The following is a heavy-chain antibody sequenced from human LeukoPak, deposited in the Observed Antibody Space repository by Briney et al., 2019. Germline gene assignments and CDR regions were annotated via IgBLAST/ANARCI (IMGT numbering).Heavy chain of an antibody. D-gene: IGHD2-15*01. J-gene: IGHJ3*02. CDR3: ARSWGYCSGGSCYYDAFDI. Sequence: SETLSLTCTVSGGSISSGGYYWSWIRQHPGKGLEWIGYVYYSGSTYYNPSLKSRVTISVDTSKNQFSLKLSSVTAADTAVYYCARSWGYCSGGSCYYDAFDIWGQGTMVTVSS. CDR1: GGSISSGGYY. V-gene: IGHV4-31*03. CDR2: VYYSGST.